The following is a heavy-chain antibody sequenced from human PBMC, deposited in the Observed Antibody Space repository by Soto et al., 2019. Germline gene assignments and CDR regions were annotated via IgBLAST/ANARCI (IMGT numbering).Heavy chain of an antibody. J-gene: IGHJ4*02. CDR3: ARGGTTSLDY. CDR1: GYTFTKYY. Sequence: GASVKVSCKASGYTFTKYYMHWVRQAPGQGLEWMGWIIPSSGVANYAQKFQGRVTMTRDTSISTAYLELSRLRSDDTAVYYCARGGTTSLDYWGQGTQVTVSS. CDR2: IIPSSGVA. V-gene: IGHV1-2*02. D-gene: IGHD1-1*01.